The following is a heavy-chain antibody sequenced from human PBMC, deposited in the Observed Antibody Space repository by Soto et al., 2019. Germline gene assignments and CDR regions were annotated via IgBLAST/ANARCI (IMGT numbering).Heavy chain of an antibody. Sequence: ASVKVSCKASGYTFTSYYMHWVRQAPGQGLEWMGIINPSGGSTSYAQKFQGRVTMTRDTSTSTVYMELSSLRSEDTAVYYCARSKRDYTALDAFDIWGQGTMGTVSS. CDR1: GYTFTSYY. J-gene: IGHJ3*02. D-gene: IGHD3-3*01. CDR2: INPSGGST. V-gene: IGHV1-46*01. CDR3: ARSKRDYTALDAFDI.